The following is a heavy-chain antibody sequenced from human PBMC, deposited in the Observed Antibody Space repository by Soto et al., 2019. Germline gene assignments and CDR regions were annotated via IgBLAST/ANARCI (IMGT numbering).Heavy chain of an antibody. Sequence: GASVKVSCKTSGYIFTSYAMHWVRQAPGQRLEWMGWINAGNGDTKYSQKFQGRVTITRDTSANTAFMELSSLRSEDTAIYYCARELQGLYYFDFWGRGTLVTVSS. V-gene: IGHV1-3*01. CDR3: ARELQGLYYFDF. CDR1: GYIFTSYA. D-gene: IGHD4-4*01. CDR2: INAGNGDT. J-gene: IGHJ4*02.